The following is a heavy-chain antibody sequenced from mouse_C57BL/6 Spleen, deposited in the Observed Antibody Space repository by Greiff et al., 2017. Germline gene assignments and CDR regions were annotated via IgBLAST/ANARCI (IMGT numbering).Heavy chain of an antibody. CDR3: ARDDGLRLPFAY. CDR2: IWTGGGT. CDR1: GFSLTSYA. Sequence: VQGVESGPGLVSPSQSLSITCTVSGFSLTSYAISWVRQPPGKGLEWLGVIWTGGGTNYNSALKSRLSISKDNSKSQVFLKMNSLQTDDTARYYCARDDGLRLPFAYWGQGTLVTVSA. V-gene: IGHV2-9-1*01. J-gene: IGHJ3*01. D-gene: IGHD3-2*02.